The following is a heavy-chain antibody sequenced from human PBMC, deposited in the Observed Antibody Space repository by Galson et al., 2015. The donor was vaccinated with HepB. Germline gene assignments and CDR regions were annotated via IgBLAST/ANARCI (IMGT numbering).Heavy chain of an antibody. V-gene: IGHV1-69*13. D-gene: IGHD1-26*01. CDR1: GGTFSSYA. Sequence: SVKVSCKASGGTFSSYAISWVRQAPGQGLEWMGGIIPIFGTANYAQKFQGRVTITADESTSTAYMELSSLRSEDTAVYYCARGQPGIGMGATIYYYYGMDVWGQGTTVTVSS. CDR3: ARGQPGIGMGATIYYYYGMDV. J-gene: IGHJ6*02. CDR2: IIPIFGTA.